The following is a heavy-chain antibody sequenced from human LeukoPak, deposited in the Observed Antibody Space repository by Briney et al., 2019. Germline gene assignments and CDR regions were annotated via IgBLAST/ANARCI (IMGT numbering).Heavy chain of an antibody. D-gene: IGHD6-6*01. V-gene: IGHV4-34*01. Sequence: SETLPLTCAVYGGSFSGYYWSWIRQPPGKGLEWIGEINHSGSTNYNPSLKSRVTISVDTSKNQFSLKLSSVTAADTAVYYCARYRIAARPYFDYWGQGTLVTVSS. J-gene: IGHJ4*02. CDR1: GGSFSGYY. CDR2: INHSGST. CDR3: ARYRIAARPYFDY.